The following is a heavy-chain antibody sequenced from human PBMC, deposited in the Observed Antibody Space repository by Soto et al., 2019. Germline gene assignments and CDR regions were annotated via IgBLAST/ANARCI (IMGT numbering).Heavy chain of an antibody. CDR3: AKGGYCSSTSCYVWFDP. J-gene: IGHJ5*02. D-gene: IGHD2-2*01. CDR2: ISGSGGST. CDR1: GFTFSSYA. Sequence: GGSLRLSCAASGFTFSSYAMSWVRQAPGKGLEWVSAISGSGGSTYYADSVKGRFTISRDNSKNTLYLQMNSLRAEDTAVYYCAKGGYCSSTSCYVWFDPWEQGTLVSVSS. V-gene: IGHV3-23*01.